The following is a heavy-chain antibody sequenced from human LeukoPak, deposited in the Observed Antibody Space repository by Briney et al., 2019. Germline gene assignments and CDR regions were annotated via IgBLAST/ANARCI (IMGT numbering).Heavy chain of an antibody. Sequence: GGSLRLSCAGSGFTFSNYAMNWVRQAPGKGLEWVSSISSSSSYIYYADSVKGRFTISRDNAKNSLYLQMNSLRAEDTAVYYCARPPIAVAGYYFDYWGQGTLVTVSS. CDR1: GFTFSNYA. J-gene: IGHJ4*02. V-gene: IGHV3-21*04. CDR2: ISSSSSYI. CDR3: ARPPIAVAGYYFDY. D-gene: IGHD6-19*01.